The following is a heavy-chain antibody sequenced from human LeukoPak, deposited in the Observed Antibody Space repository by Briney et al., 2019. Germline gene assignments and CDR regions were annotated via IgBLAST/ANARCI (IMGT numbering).Heavy chain of an antibody. CDR2: ISSSSSYI. V-gene: IGHV3-21*01. D-gene: IGHD6-6*01. CDR3: ARGGIAALDY. J-gene: IGHJ4*02. Sequence: GGSLRLSCAASGFTFSSYAMSWVRQAPGKGLEWVSSISSSSSYIYYADSVKGRFTISRDNAKNSLYLQMNSLRAEDTAVYYCARGGIAALDYWGQGTLVTVSS. CDR1: GFTFSSYA.